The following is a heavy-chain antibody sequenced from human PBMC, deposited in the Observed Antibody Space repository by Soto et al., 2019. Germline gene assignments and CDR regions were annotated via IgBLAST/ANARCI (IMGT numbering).Heavy chain of an antibody. V-gene: IGHV1-69*06. CDR3: ARDLPSGDSSGPKSPIEYYYQYYGMDV. J-gene: IGHJ6*02. CDR1: GGTFSSYA. CDR2: IIPIFGTA. D-gene: IGHD3-22*01. Sequence: GASVKVPCKASGGTFSSYAISWVRQAPGQGLEWMGGIIPIFGTANYAQKFQGRVTITADKSTSTAYMELSSLRSEDTAVYYCARDLPSGDSSGPKSPIEYYYQYYGMDVWGQATTVTVSS.